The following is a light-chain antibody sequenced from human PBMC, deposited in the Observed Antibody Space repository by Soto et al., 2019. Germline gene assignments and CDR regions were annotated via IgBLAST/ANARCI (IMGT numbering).Light chain of an antibody. CDR1: QSVSSSY. V-gene: IGKV3-20*01. Sequence: EIVLTQSPGTLSLSPGERATLSCRASQSVSSSYLAWYQQKPGQAPRLLIYGASSRATGIPDRFSGSGSGTDFPLTISRLEPEDFALYYCQHYGSSPSGVTFGPCPKVDIK. CDR2: GAS. J-gene: IGKJ3*01. CDR3: QHYGSSPSGVT.